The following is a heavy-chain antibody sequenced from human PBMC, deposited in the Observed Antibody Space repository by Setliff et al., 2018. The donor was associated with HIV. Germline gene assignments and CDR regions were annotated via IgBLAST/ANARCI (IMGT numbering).Heavy chain of an antibody. CDR3: ARASSNTWGGELVY. V-gene: IGHV4-59*01. J-gene: IGHJ4*02. Sequence: SETLSLTCTVSGGSISSYFWSWIRQPPGKRLEWIGHVYNSGTTDYNPSLKSRVTISVDASKNQFSLKLNSVTAADTAIYYCARASSNTWGGELVYWGQGTLVTVSS. CDR1: GGSISSYF. CDR2: VYNSGTT. D-gene: IGHD7-27*01.